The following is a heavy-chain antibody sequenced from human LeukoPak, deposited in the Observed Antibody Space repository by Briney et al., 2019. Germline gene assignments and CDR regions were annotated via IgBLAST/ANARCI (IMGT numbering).Heavy chain of an antibody. CDR2: INPSGGST. D-gene: IGHD3-22*01. CDR3: ARDRDPDDSSGYSLDY. V-gene: IGHV1-46*01. Sequence: ASVKVSCKASGYTFTSYYMHWVRQAPGQGLEWMGIINPSGGSTSYAQKFQGRVTMTRDMSTSTVYMELSSLRSEDTAVYYCARDRDPDDSSGYSLDYWGQGTLVTVSS. CDR1: GYTFTSYY. J-gene: IGHJ4*02.